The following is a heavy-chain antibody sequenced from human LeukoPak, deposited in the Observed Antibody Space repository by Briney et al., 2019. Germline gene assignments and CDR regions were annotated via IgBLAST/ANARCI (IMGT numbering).Heavy chain of an antibody. CDR3: ARSRTSGDEALAGNY. Sequence: GGSLRLSCAASGFTFSSYSMNWVRQAPGKGLEWVSYISSSSSTIYYADSVKGRFTISRDNAKNSLYLQMNSLRAEDTAVYYCARSRTSGDEALAGNYWGQGTLVTVSS. V-gene: IGHV3-48*01. CDR2: ISSSSSTI. D-gene: IGHD6-19*01. J-gene: IGHJ4*02. CDR1: GFTFSSYS.